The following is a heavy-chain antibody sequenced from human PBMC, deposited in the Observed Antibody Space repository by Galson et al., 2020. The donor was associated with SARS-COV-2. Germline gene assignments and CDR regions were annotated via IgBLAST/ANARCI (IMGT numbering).Heavy chain of an antibody. V-gene: IGHV3-30*03. Sequence: GESLKISCAASGITFSSFGMHWVRQAPGKGLEWVAVMSYDDSNIFSADSGKGRFTISRDNSKNTLYLQMNTLRVEDTAMYYCARDRHYGDYWGGGEVLDHWGHGTLVTVSS. D-gene: IGHD4-17*01. CDR2: MSYDDSNI. CDR3: ARDRHYGDYWGGGEVLDH. CDR1: GITFSSFG. J-gene: IGHJ4*01.